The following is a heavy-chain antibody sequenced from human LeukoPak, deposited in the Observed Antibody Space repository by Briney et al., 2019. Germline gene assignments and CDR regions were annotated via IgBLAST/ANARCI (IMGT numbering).Heavy chain of an antibody. J-gene: IGHJ4*02. D-gene: IGHD6-13*01. V-gene: IGHV4-39*01. CDR3: ARRLTAFGQLLGPVDY. CDR2: MYYSGST. Sequence: SETLSLTCTVSGGSISSSSYHWGWIRQPPGKGLEWIGSMYYSGSTYYNPSLKSRVTISVDTSKNQFSLKLSSVTAADTAVYYCARRLTAFGQLLGPVDYWGQGTLVTVSS. CDR1: GGSISSSSYH.